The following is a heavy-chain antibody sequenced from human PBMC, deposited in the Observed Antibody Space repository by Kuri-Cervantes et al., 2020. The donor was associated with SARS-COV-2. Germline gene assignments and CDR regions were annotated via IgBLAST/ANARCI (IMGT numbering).Heavy chain of an antibody. V-gene: IGHV3-74*01. CDR2: INPDGSYT. CDR3: VRDGDHWNFDY. CDR1: GFTFSSYS. Sequence: GGSLRLSCAASGFTFSSYSMNWVRQAPGKGLVWVSRINPDGSYTNNADSVKGRFTLSRDNAKNMLFLQMNSLRAEDTAVYYCVRDGDHWNFDYWGQGTLVTCYS. J-gene: IGHJ4*02. D-gene: IGHD1-1*01.